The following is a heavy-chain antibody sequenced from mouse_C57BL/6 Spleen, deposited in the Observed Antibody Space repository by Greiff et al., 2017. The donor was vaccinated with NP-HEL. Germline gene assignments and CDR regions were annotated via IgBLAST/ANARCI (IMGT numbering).Heavy chain of an antibody. Sequence: QVQLKESGPGLVQPSQSLSITCTVSGFSLTSYGVHWVRQSPGKGLEWLGVIWSGGSTDYNAAFISRLSISKDNSKSQVFFKMNSLQADDTAIYYCARNGLLYNNLYFDVWGTGTTVTVSS. CDR1: GFSLTSYG. CDR3: ARNGLLYNNLYFDV. D-gene: IGHD3-1*01. V-gene: IGHV2-2*01. CDR2: IWSGGST. J-gene: IGHJ1*03.